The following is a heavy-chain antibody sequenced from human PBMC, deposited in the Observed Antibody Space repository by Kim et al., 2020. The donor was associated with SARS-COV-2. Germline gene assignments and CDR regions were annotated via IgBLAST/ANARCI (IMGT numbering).Heavy chain of an antibody. Sequence: ASVKVSCKASGYTFTSYAMHWVRQATGQRLEWMGWINAGNGNTKYSQKFQGRVTITRDTSASTAYMELSSLRSEDTAVYYCAREMGPYYSFDYWGQGTLVTVSS. CDR3: AREMGPYYSFDY. CDR1: GYTFTSYA. V-gene: IGHV1-3*01. J-gene: IGHJ4*02. D-gene: IGHD3-10*01. CDR2: INAGNGNT.